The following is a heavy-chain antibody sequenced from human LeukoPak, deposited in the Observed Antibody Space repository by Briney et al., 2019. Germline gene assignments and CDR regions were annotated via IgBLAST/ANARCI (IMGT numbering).Heavy chain of an antibody. CDR3: AKDLTRYYDSTPTDY. J-gene: IGHJ4*02. CDR1: GFTFSSYA. D-gene: IGHD3-3*01. V-gene: IGHV3-23*01. Sequence: HPGGSLRLSCAASGFTFSSYAMSWVRQAPGKGLEWVSAISGSGGSTYYADSVKGRFTISRDNSKNTLYLQMNSLRAEDTAVYYCAKDLTRYYDSTPTDYWGQGTLVTVSS. CDR2: ISGSGGST.